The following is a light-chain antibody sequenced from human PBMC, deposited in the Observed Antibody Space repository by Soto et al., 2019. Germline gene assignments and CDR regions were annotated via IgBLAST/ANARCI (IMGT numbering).Light chain of an antibody. CDR1: QGISHY. Sequence: DIQMTQSPSSLSASVGDRVTITCRASQGISHYLAWYQQKPGKVPKLLIYASSTLQSGVPSRFSGSASGTDFTLTINSLQPEDVATYYCQKYHSAPFTFGPGTKLDIK. CDR2: ASS. V-gene: IGKV1-27*01. J-gene: IGKJ3*01. CDR3: QKYHSAPFT.